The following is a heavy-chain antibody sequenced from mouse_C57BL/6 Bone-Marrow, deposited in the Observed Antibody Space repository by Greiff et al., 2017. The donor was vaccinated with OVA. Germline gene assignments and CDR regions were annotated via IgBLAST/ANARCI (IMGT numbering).Heavy chain of an antibody. Sequence: EVKRVEAGGGLVQPGGSLKLSCAASGFTFSDYGMAWVRQAPRKGPEWVAFISNLAYSIYYADTVTGRFTISRENAKNTLYLEMSSLRSEDTAMYYCAGATHYAMDYWGQGTSVTVSS. CDR3: AGATHYAMDY. CDR2: ISNLAYSI. D-gene: IGHD3-1*01. CDR1: GFTFSDYG. J-gene: IGHJ4*01. V-gene: IGHV5-15*01.